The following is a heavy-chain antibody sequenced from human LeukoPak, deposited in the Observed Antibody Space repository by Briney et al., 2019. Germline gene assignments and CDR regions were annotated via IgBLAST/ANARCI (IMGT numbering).Heavy chain of an antibody. CDR1: RFTFSSYG. CDR3: ARDGTPSYTSGWVYMDA. Sequence: PGGSLRLSCAASRFTFSSYGMHWVRQAPGKGLEWVAFIQYDGSKKYYADSVKGRFTISRDNSKNTLYLQMNSLRAEDTAVYYCARDGTPSYTSGWVYMDAWGKGTTVTISS. V-gene: IGHV3-30*02. D-gene: IGHD6-19*01. J-gene: IGHJ6*04. CDR2: IQYDGSKK.